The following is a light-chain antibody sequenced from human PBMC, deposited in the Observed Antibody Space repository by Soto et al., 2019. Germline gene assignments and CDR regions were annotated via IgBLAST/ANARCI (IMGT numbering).Light chain of an antibody. CDR1: QTISSW. Sequence: DIRMTQSPSTLSVSLGDIVTITCRASQTISSWLAWYQQKPGKAPKLLIYAASSLQSGVPSRFSGSGSGTELTLTVSSLQPDDFATYYCHKYHNFPRTFGQGTKVDI. CDR2: AAS. CDR3: HKYHNFPRT. V-gene: IGKV1-5*01. J-gene: IGKJ1*01.